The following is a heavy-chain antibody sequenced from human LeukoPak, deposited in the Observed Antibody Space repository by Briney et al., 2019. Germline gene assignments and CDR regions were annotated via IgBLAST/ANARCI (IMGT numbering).Heavy chain of an antibody. J-gene: IGHJ4*02. Sequence: SETLSLTCTVSGGSISSGSYYWSWIRQPAGKGLEWIGRIYTSGSTNYNPSLKSRVTISVDTSKNQFSLKLSSVTAADTAVYYCAREVASAAKYDYWGQGTLVTVSS. V-gene: IGHV4-61*02. CDR1: GGSISSGSYY. CDR3: AREVASAAKYDY. CDR2: IYTSGST. D-gene: IGHD2-2*01.